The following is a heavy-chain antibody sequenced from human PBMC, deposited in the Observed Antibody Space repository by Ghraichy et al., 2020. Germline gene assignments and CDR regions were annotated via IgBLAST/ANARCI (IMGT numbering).Heavy chain of an antibody. Sequence: SETLSLTCTVSGYSISSGYYWGWIRQPPGKGLEWIGSIYHSGSTYYNPSLKSRVTISVDTSKNQFSLKLSSVTAADTAVYYCARPYYDFWSGYYPNWYFDLWGRGTLVTVSS. J-gene: IGHJ2*01. V-gene: IGHV4-38-2*02. CDR1: GYSISSGYY. D-gene: IGHD3-3*01. CDR3: ARPYYDFWSGYYPNWYFDL. CDR2: IYHSGST.